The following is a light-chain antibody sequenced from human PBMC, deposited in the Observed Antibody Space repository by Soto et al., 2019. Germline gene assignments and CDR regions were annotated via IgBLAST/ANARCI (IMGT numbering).Light chain of an antibody. Sequence: EIVLTQSPGTLSLSPGERATLSCRASQSVRSSYLAWYQQKPGQAPRLLIYGASSRATGIPDRFSGSGYGTDFTLTISRLEPEDFAVYYCQQYGSAPPWTFGQGTKVASK. V-gene: IGKV3-20*01. CDR2: GAS. CDR1: QSVRSSY. J-gene: IGKJ1*01. CDR3: QQYGSAPPWT.